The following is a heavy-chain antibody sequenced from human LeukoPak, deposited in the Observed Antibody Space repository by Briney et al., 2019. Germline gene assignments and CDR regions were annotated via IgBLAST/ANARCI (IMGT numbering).Heavy chain of an antibody. Sequence: PGGSLRLSCAASGFTFDDYAMHWVRQAPGKGLEWVSGISWNSGSIGYADSVKGRFTISRDNAKNSLYLQMNSLRAEDTALYYCAKDTDRGISGSFNFDYWGQGTLVTVSS. V-gene: IGHV3-9*01. CDR3: AKDTDRGISGSFNFDY. CDR2: ISWNSGSI. D-gene: IGHD1-26*01. CDR1: GFTFDDYA. J-gene: IGHJ4*02.